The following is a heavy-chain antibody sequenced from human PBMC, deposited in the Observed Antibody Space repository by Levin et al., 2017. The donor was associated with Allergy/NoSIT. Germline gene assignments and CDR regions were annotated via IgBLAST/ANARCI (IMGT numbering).Heavy chain of an antibody. V-gene: IGHV4-59*01. Sequence: SETLSLTCTVSGGSISSYYWSWIRQPPGKGLEWIGYIYYSGSTNYNPSLKSRVTISVDTSKNQFSLKLSSVTAADTAVYYCARWGYSGSYWTFDYWGQGTLVTVSS. D-gene: IGHD1-26*01. CDR3: ARWGYSGSYWTFDY. CDR1: GGSISSYY. CDR2: IYYSGST. J-gene: IGHJ4*02.